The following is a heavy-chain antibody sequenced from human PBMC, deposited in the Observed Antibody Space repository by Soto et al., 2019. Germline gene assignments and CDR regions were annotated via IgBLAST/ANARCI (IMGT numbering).Heavy chain of an antibody. Sequence: QVQLQESGPGVVKPSQTLSLTCTVSGGSISSGDYYWSWIRQPPGKGLEWIGYIYYSGSTYYKPSHKSRVTILVDTSKNQFSLKLSSVTAADTAVYYCASVYCSGGSCYWGGNWFDPWGQGTLVTVSS. J-gene: IGHJ5*02. CDR3: ASVYCSGGSCYWGGNWFDP. V-gene: IGHV4-30-4*01. CDR1: GGSISSGDYY. CDR2: IYYSGST. D-gene: IGHD2-15*01.